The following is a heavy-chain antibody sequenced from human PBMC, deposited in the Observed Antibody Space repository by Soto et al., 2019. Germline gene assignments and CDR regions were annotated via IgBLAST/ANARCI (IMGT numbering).Heavy chain of an antibody. J-gene: IGHJ4*02. CDR2: TYYNGNA. V-gene: IGHV4-39*01. D-gene: IGHD3-10*01. CDR1: GGSIDRSNYY. Sequence: PSETLSLTCNVSGGSIDRSNYYWDWLRQPPGKGLEWIGTTYYNGNAYYNPSPRSRVSMSVDTSKNQFSLKLISVTAADTAVYYCARHFVAVVIKGWGYWGQGKLVTVSS. CDR3: ARHFVAVVIKGWGY.